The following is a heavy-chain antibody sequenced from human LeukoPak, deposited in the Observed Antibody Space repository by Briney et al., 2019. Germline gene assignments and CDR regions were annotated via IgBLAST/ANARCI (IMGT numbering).Heavy chain of an antibody. CDR2: IYPGDSHT. V-gene: IGHV5-51*01. Sequence: GESLKISCKGSGYSFANYWIGWVRQMPGKGLEWMGIIYPGDSHTRYSPSFQDQVTISVDKSISTAYLQWSSLKASDTAMYYCARGPYAYTSSATLGSYNWFDPWGQGSLVTVSS. D-gene: IGHD2-2*02. J-gene: IGHJ5*02. CDR1: GYSFANYW. CDR3: ARGPYAYTSSATLGSYNWFDP.